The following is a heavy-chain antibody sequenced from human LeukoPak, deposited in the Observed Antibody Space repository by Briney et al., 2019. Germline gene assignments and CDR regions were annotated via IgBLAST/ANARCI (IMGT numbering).Heavy chain of an antibody. J-gene: IGHJ4*02. D-gene: IGHD2-2*01. CDR2: IYMCGST. CDR1: GFTVSNKY. Sequence: PGGSLRLSCAASGFTVSNKYMSWVRQAPGKGLEWVSVIYMCGSTYYADSVKGRFTNSRDSSKNTLYLQMNSLRAEDTAVYYCATLVPLYTGTSCPPPHYFDYWGQGTLVTVSS. CDR3: ATLVPLYTGTSCPPPHYFDY. V-gene: IGHV3-66*01.